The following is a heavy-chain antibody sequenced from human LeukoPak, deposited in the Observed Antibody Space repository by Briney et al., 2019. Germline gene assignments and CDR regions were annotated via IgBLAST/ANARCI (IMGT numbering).Heavy chain of an antibody. CDR3: ARKALDYYFDY. V-gene: IGHV3-64*01. CDR2: ISSNGGST. CDR1: GFTFSSYA. Sequence: GGSLRLSCAASGFTFSSYAMHWVRQAPGKGLEYVSAISSNGGSTYYANSVKGRFTISRDNSKNTLYLQMGSLRAEDMAVYYCARKALDYYFDYWGQGTLVIVSS. J-gene: IGHJ4*02. D-gene: IGHD3/OR15-3a*01.